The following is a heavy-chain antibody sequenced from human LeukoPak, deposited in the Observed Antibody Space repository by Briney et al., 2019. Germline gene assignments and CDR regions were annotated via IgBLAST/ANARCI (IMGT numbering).Heavy chain of an antibody. CDR1: GFTVSSNY. CDR3: ARAGYDILTGFWFDP. Sequence: GGALRLSCAASGFTVSSNYMSWVRPAPGKGLEWVSVIYSGGSTYYADSVKGRFTISRDNSKNTLYLQMNSLRAEDTAVYYCARAGYDILTGFWFDPWGQGTLVTVSS. J-gene: IGHJ5*02. V-gene: IGHV3-53*01. D-gene: IGHD3-9*01. CDR2: IYSGGST.